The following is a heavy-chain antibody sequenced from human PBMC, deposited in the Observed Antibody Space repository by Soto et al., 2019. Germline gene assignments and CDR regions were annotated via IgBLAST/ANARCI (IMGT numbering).Heavy chain of an antibody. CDR2: INGDGTTT. CDR1: GFTFNNYW. CDR3: ARGVRGHYGKDV. J-gene: IGHJ6*02. V-gene: IGHV3-74*01. Sequence: EVQLVEFGGGLVQPGGSLRLSCAASGFTFNNYWIHWVRQAPGKGLMWVSRINGDGTTTNYADSVRGRFAISRDNAENTVYLQMNSLRAEDTALYYCARGVRGHYGKDVWGQGTTVTVSS. D-gene: IGHD3-10*01.